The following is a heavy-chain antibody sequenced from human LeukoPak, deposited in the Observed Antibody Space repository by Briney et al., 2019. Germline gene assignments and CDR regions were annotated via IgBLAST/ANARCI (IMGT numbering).Heavy chain of an antibody. V-gene: IGHV1-69*04. CDR2: IIPILGIA. J-gene: IGHJ4*02. D-gene: IGHD3-3*01. CDR1: GGTFSSYA. Sequence: ASVKVSCTASGGTFSSYAISWVRQAPGQGLEWMGRIIPILGIANYAQKFQGRVTITADKSTSTAYMELSSLTSDDTAVYYCARDLLPMTKAGVVNDWGQGSLVIVSA. CDR3: ARDLLPMTKAGVVND.